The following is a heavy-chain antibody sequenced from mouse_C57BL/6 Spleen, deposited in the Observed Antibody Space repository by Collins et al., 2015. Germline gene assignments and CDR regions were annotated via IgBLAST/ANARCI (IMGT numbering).Heavy chain of an antibody. V-gene: IGHV1-52*01. CDR1: GYTFTSYW. CDR3: ASYYYGSSPSYAMDY. D-gene: IGHD1-1*01. J-gene: IGHJ4*01. CDR2: IDPSDSET. Sequence: QVQLQQPGAELVRPGSSVKLSCKASGYTFTSYWMHWVKQRPIQGLEWIGNIDPSDSETHYNQKFKDKATLTVDKSSSTAYMQLSSLTSEDSAVYYCASYYYGSSPSYAMDYWGQGTSVTVSS.